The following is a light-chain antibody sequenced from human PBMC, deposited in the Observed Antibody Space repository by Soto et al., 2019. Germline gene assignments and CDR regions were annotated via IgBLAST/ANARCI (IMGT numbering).Light chain of an antibody. Sequence: QSALTQPASVSGSPGQSITISCTGTSNDVGGYEYVSWYQQYPGKAPKLLIFDVSNRTSGVSDRFSDSKSGNTASLTISGLQVEDEAEYHCSSYTSSSIYVFGSGTKLTVL. CDR3: SSYTSSSIYV. CDR1: SNDVGGYEY. CDR2: DVS. V-gene: IGLV2-14*03. J-gene: IGLJ1*01.